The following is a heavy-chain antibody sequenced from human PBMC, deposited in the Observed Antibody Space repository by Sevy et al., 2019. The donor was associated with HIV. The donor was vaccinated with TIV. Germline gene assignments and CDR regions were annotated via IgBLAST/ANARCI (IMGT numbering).Heavy chain of an antibody. CDR1: GFTFSNAW. D-gene: IGHD5-12*01. J-gene: IGHJ4*02. Sequence: GGSLRLSCAASGFTFSNAWMSWVRQAPGKGLEWVGRIKSKTDGGTTDYAAPVKGRFTISRDDSKNTLYLQMNSLKTEDTAVHYCTTEPIRGHSGYDYHYFDYWGQGTLVTVSS. V-gene: IGHV3-15*01. CDR3: TTEPIRGHSGYDYHYFDY. CDR2: IKSKTDGGTT.